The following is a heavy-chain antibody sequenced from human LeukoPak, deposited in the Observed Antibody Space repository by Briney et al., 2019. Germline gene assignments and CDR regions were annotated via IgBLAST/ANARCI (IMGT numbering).Heavy chain of an antibody. CDR3: ARGSPAADDAFDI. CDR2: ITHTGST. CDR1: GGSFSGYY. J-gene: IGHJ3*02. Sequence: PSETLSLTCAVYGGSFSGYYWNWIRQPPGKGLEWIGDITHTGSTNDNPSLAGRVTVSVDTSKNQFSLSLASVTAADTALYYCARGSPAADDAFDIWGPGTLVTVSS. V-gene: IGHV4-34*01. D-gene: IGHD6-13*01.